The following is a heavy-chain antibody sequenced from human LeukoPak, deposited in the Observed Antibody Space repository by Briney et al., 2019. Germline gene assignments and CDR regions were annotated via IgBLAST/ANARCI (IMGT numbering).Heavy chain of an antibody. CDR3: VKSRSGWYVFDY. Sequence: AGGSLRLSCAAPGFTFSSYGMSWVRQAPGKGLEWVSAISISGSTYFADSVKSRFTMSRDNSKNTLYLQMNSLRAEDTAVYYCVKSRSGWYVFDYWGQGTLVTVSS. J-gene: IGHJ4*02. CDR2: ISISGST. D-gene: IGHD6-19*01. CDR1: GFTFSSYG. V-gene: IGHV3-23*01.